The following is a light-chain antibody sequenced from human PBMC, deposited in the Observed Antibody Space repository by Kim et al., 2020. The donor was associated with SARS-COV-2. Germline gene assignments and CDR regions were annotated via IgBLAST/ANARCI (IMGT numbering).Light chain of an antibody. V-gene: IGKV4-1*01. CDR3: QQYFSTPYT. CDR2: CAS. Sequence: RATINCKSSQSVLYSSSNQNYLAWYQQKPGQPPKLLIYCASTREYGVPDRFSGSGSGTDFTLTINSLQAEDVAVYYCQQYFSTPYTFGHGTKLEI. J-gene: IGKJ2*01. CDR1: QSVLYSSSNQNY.